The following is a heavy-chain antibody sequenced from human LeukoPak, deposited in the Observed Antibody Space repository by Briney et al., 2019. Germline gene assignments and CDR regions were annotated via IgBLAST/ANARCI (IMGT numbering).Heavy chain of an antibody. V-gene: IGHV3-53*01. CDR3: AREIRWFGELHHLNWFDP. J-gene: IGHJ5*02. CDR2: IYSGGST. D-gene: IGHD3-10*01. CDR1: GILVSSNY. Sequence: GGSLRLSCVASGILVSSNYMSWVRQAPGKGLEWVSVIYSGGSTYYADSVKGRFTISRDNSKNTLYLQMNSLRAEDTAVYYCAREIRWFGELHHLNWFDPWGQGTLVTVSS.